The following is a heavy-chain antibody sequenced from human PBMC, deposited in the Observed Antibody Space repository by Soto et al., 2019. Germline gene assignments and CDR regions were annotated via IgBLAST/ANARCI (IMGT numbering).Heavy chain of an antibody. Sequence: ASVKVSCKASGGTFSSYTISWVRQAPGQGLEWMGRIIPILGIANYAQKFQGRVTITADKSTSTAYMELSSLRSEDTAVYYCARDQSDGSGSYYDYYYYMDVWGKGTTVTVSS. D-gene: IGHD3-10*01. CDR3: ARDQSDGSGSYYDYYYYMDV. CDR2: IIPILGIA. CDR1: GGTFSSYT. V-gene: IGHV1-69*04. J-gene: IGHJ6*03.